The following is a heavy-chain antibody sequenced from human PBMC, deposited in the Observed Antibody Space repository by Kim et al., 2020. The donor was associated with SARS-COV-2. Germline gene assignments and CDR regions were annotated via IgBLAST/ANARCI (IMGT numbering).Heavy chain of an antibody. D-gene: IGHD3-16*01. CDR2: ISYDGSNK. CDR1: GFTFSSYA. Sequence: GGSLRLSCAASGFTFSSYAMHWVRQAPGKGLEWVAVISYDGSNKYYADSVKGRFTISRDNSKNTLYLQMNSLRAEDTAVYYCARGLLRLGELLHWGQGTLVTVSS. CDR3: ARGLLRLGELLH. V-gene: IGHV3-30-3*01. J-gene: IGHJ4*02.